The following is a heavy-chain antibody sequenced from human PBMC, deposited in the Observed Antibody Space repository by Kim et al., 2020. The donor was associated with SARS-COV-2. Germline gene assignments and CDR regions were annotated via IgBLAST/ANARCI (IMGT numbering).Heavy chain of an antibody. V-gene: IGHV4-39*02. J-gene: IGHJ4*02. Sequence: LKSRVIISVDASKNQFSLKLRSVTAADTAVYYCARDAGFFFDILTGYFDYWGQGTLVTVSS. D-gene: IGHD3-9*01. CDR3: ARDAGFFFDILTGYFDY.